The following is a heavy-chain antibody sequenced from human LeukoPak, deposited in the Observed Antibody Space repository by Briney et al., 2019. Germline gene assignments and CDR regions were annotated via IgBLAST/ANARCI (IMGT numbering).Heavy chain of an antibody. V-gene: IGHV4-38-2*02. CDR3: ARGPLTTFDP. CDR2: MYHSGRA. D-gene: IGHD1-14*01. Sequence: SETLSLNCSVSGYSISSGHYWGWIRQPPGKGLEWIGIMYHSGRAYYNPSLKSRVTISVDTSKNQFSLKLSSVTAADTAVYYCARGPLTTFDPWGQGTLVTVSS. CDR1: GYSISSGHY. J-gene: IGHJ5*02.